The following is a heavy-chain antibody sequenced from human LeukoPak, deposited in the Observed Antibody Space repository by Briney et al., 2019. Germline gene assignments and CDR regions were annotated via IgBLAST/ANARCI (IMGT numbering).Heavy chain of an antibody. V-gene: IGHV3-30*18. Sequence: GSLRLSCAASGFTFSSYGMHWVRQAPDKGLEWVAVISYDGSNKYYADSVKGRFTISRDNSKNTLYLQMNSLRAEDTAVYYCAKVSDRRYYFDYWGQGTLVTVSS. D-gene: IGHD3-22*01. CDR2: ISYDGSNK. J-gene: IGHJ4*02. CDR3: AKVSDRRYYFDY. CDR1: GFTFSSYG.